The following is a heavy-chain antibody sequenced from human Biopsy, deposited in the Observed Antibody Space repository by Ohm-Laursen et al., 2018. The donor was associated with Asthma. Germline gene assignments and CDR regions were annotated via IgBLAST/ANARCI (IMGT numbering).Heavy chain of an antibody. Sequence: SLRLSCTAAGFGVSRDHMYWVRQAPGKGLEWGSVIYSGGTSHTADSVRGRFTISRDYSKHTSYLQMHSLRAEDTAVYYCARGDSSNWSHYYFDYWGQGTLVTVSS. CDR3: ARGDSSNWSHYYFDY. J-gene: IGHJ4*02. CDR1: GFGVSRDH. D-gene: IGHD3-22*01. CDR2: IYSGGTS. V-gene: IGHV3-53*01.